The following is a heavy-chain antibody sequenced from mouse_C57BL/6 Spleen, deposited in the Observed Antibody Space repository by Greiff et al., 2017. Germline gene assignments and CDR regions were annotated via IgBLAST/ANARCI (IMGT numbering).Heavy chain of an antibody. CDR3: ARSHYYGSSPFAY. V-gene: IGHV1-69*01. CDR1: GYTFTSYW. J-gene: IGHJ3*01. Sequence: QVQLKQPGAELVMPGASVKLSCKASGYTFTSYWMHWVKQRPGQGLEWIGEIDPSDSYTNYNQKFKGKSTLTVDKSSSTAYMQLSSLTSEDSAVYYCARSHYYGSSPFAYWGQGTLVTVSA. D-gene: IGHD1-1*01. CDR2: IDPSDSYT.